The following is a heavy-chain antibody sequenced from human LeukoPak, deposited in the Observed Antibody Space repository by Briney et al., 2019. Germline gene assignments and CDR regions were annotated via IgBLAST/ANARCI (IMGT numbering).Heavy chain of an antibody. V-gene: IGHV1-69*13. Sequence: SVKVSCKASGGTFSGYAISWVRQAPGQGLEWMGGIIPIFGTANYAQKFQGRVTITADESTSTAYMELSSLRSEDTAVYYCARGPRRGYSYGVFDYWGQGTLVTVSS. CDR1: GGTFSGYA. D-gene: IGHD5-18*01. CDR3: ARGPRRGYSYGVFDY. CDR2: IIPIFGTA. J-gene: IGHJ4*02.